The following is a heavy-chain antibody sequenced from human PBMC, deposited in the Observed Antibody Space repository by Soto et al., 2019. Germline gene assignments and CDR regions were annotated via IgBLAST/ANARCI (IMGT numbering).Heavy chain of an antibody. J-gene: IGHJ3*02. Sequence: QVQLVQSGAEVKKPGSSVKVSCQAAGGTFNTYSINWVRQAPGQGLEWMGRIIPIVGIAKYAQKFQGRVAXTPXXSXCTAYMMEVNSLRPEDTAMYYCARAMVVGATGAFDIWGQGTMVTVSS. CDR3: ARAMVVGATGAFDI. CDR2: IIPIVGIA. D-gene: IGHD2-15*01. CDR1: GGTFNTYS. V-gene: IGHV1-69*02.